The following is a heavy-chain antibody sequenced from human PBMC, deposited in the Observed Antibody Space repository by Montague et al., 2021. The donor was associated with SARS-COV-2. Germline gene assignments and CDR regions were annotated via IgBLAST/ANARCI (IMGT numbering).Heavy chain of an antibody. V-gene: IGHV4-59*01. CDR1: GGSISSYY. CDR3: ARDQAAKISFKGAFDI. D-gene: IGHD3-3*01. J-gene: IGHJ3*02. Sequence: SETLSLTCTVSGGSISSYYWNWIRETPGKGLEWIGYIYCSWTTNXNPSLKSRVTISLDTPKNQFSLNLNSVTAADTAIYYCARDQAAKISFKGAFDIWGQGRMVTVSS. CDR2: IYCSWTT.